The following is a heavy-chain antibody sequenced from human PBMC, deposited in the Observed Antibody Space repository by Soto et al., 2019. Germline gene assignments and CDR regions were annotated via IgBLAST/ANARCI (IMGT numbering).Heavy chain of an antibody. Sequence: EVQLLESGGGLVQPGESLRLSCAASGVTFSNYAMTWVRQAPGTGLEWVSSISGSGGSTFFADSVKGRFTVSRDNSKNSLFLQMNSPRAEDTAIYYCARQTGYNYGWGSWRFDLCGQGTLVTVSS. CDR2: ISGSGGST. V-gene: IGHV3-23*01. CDR3: ARQTGYNYGWGSWRFDL. CDR1: GVTFSNYA. D-gene: IGHD3-16*01. J-gene: IGHJ5*02.